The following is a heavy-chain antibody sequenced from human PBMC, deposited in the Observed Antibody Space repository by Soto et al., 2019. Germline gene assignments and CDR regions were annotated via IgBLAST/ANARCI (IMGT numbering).Heavy chain of an antibody. J-gene: IGHJ4*02. CDR3: AKGLHIVVVPAATDY. CDR2: ISYDGSNK. V-gene: IGHV3-30*18. D-gene: IGHD2-2*01. CDR1: GFTFSSYG. Sequence: QVQLVESGGGVVQPWRSLRLSCAASGFTFSSYGMHWVRQAPRKGLERVAVISYDGSNKYYADSVKGRVTISRDNSKNTLYLQMNSLRAEDTAVYYCAKGLHIVVVPAATDYWGQGTLVTVSS.